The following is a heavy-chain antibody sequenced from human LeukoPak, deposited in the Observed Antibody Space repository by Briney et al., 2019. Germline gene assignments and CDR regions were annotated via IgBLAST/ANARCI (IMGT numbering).Heavy chain of an antibody. D-gene: IGHD2-15*01. CDR3: ATTEGLDIVVVVAALDY. J-gene: IGHJ4*02. V-gene: IGHV1-2*02. CDR1: GYTFTGYY. CDR2: INPNSGGT. Sequence: ASVKVSCKASGYTFTGYYMHWVRQAPGQGLEWMGWINPNSGGTNYAQKLQGRVTMTRDTSISTAYMELSRLRSDDTAVYYCATTEGLDIVVVVAALDYWGQGTLVTVSS.